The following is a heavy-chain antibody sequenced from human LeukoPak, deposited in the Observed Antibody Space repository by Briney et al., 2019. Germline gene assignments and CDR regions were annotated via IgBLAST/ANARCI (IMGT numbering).Heavy chain of an antibody. J-gene: IGHJ4*02. CDR2: INPNSGGT. CDR3: ARNLNAWELPLDY. V-gene: IGHV1-2*02. Sequence: ASVKVSCKASGYTFTGYYMHWVRQAPGQGLEWMGWINPNSGGTNYAQKFQGRVTMTRDTSISTAYMELSRLRSDDTAVYYCARNLNAWELPLDYWGQGTLVTVSS. D-gene: IGHD1-26*01. CDR1: GYTFTGYY.